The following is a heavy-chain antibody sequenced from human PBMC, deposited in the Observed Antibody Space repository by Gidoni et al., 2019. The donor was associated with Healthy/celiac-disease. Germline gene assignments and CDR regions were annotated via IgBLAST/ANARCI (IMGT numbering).Heavy chain of an antibody. Sequence: QVQLQESGPGLVKPSQTLSLTCTVSGVSISSGGYYWSWIRQHPGKGLEWIGYIYYSGSTYYNPSLKSRVTISVDTSKNQFSLKLSSVTAADTAVYYCARATYYDILTGYFDYWGQGTLVTVSS. J-gene: IGHJ4*02. D-gene: IGHD3-9*01. CDR3: ARATYYDILTGYFDY. CDR1: GVSISSGGYY. CDR2: IYYSGST. V-gene: IGHV4-31*03.